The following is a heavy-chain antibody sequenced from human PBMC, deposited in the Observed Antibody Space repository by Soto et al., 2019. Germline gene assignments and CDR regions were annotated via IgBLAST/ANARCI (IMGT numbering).Heavy chain of an antibody. D-gene: IGHD2-2*01. CDR2: IIPIFGTA. CDR3: ARDREDIVVVPAAD. Sequence: QVQLVQSGAEVKKPGSSVKVSCKASGGTFSRYAISWVRQAPGQGLQWMGGIIPIFGTANYAQKFQDRVTITADEFTSTAYMELSSLRSKDTAVYYCARDREDIVVVPAADWGQGTLVTVSS. J-gene: IGHJ4*02. V-gene: IGHV1-69*01. CDR1: GGTFSRYA.